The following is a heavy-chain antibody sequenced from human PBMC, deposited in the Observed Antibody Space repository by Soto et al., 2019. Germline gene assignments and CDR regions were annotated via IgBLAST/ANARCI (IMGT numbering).Heavy chain of an antibody. CDR1: GFTFSSYA. D-gene: IGHD1-26*01. CDR2: ISGGGNDA. Sequence: EAQLLESGGGLVQPGGSLVLSCAASGFTFSSYAMSWVRQAPGKGLEWVSSISGGGNDAFYAVSVKGRFTISRDNSWNTLYLQMSSLRAYDTARYYCAGSFSLASTDTEHFDYWGQGALVTVSS. V-gene: IGHV3-23*01. CDR3: AGSFSLASTDTEHFDY. J-gene: IGHJ4*02.